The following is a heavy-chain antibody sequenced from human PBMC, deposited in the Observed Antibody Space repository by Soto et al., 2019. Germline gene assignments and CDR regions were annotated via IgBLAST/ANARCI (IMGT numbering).Heavy chain of an antibody. CDR1: GFTVSSNY. V-gene: IGHV3-66*01. Sequence: EVQLVESGGGLVQTGGSLRLSCAASGFTVSSNYMSWVRQAPGKGLEWVSVIYSGGSTYYADSVKGRFTISRDNSKNTLYLQMNSLRAEDTAVYYCARYCCGGSCPRGAFDIWGQGTMVTVSS. D-gene: IGHD2-15*01. CDR2: IYSGGST. J-gene: IGHJ3*02. CDR3: ARYCCGGSCPRGAFDI.